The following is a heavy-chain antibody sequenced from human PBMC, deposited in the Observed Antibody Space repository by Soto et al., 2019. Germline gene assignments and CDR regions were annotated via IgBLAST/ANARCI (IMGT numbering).Heavy chain of an antibody. D-gene: IGHD3-9*01. CDR3: AATYYDILTGYLDAFDI. CDR2: IIPIFGTA. J-gene: IGHJ3*02. Sequence: SGKVSCKASGGTFSSYAISWVRQAPGQGLEWMGGIIPIFGTANYAQKFQGRVTITADESTSTAYMELSSLRSEDTAVYYCAATYYDILTGYLDAFDIWGQGTMVTVS. CDR1: GGTFSSYA. V-gene: IGHV1-69*13.